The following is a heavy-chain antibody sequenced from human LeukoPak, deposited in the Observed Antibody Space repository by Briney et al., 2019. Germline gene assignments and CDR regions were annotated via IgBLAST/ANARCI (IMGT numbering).Heavy chain of an antibody. V-gene: IGHV3-20*04. CDR2: INWSGGST. CDR3: ARGEYNYYDSSAYYYYFDC. D-gene: IGHD3-22*01. J-gene: IGHJ4*02. Sequence: GRSLRLSCAASGFTFDDYGMSWVRQAPGKGLEWVSGINWSGGSTGYADSVKGRFTISRDNAKNSLYLQMNSLSAEDTALYYCARGEYNYYDSSAYYYYFDCWGQGTLVTVSS. CDR1: GFTFDDYG.